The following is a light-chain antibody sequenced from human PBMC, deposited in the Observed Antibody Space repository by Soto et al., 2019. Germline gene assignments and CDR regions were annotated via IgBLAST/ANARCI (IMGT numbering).Light chain of an antibody. CDR2: QVT. V-gene: IGLV2-14*01. CDR1: SSDVGIYNY. CDR3: GSYTGSTNYV. J-gene: IGLJ1*01. Sequence: QSVLTQPASVSGSPGQSITISCTGTSSDVGIYNYVSWYQQHPGKAPKLMIYQVTNRPSGVSNRFSGSKSGNTASLTISGLQAEDEADYYCGSYTGSTNYVFVTGTKSPS.